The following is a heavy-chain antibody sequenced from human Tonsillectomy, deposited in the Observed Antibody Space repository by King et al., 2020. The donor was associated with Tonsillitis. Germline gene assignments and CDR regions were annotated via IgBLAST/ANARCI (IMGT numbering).Heavy chain of an antibody. CDR3: AREGSGGFGMDV. J-gene: IGHJ6*02. CDR2: ISYSGST. V-gene: IGHV4-59*01. CDR1: GGSISTYY. Sequence: QLQESGPGLVKPSETLSLTCTVSGGSISTYYWSWIRQPPGKGLEWIGYISYSGSTNYKSSLKSRVTISVDTSKNQFSLKLSSVTAADTAVYYCAREGSGGFGMDVWGQGTTVTVSS. D-gene: IGHD3-16*01.